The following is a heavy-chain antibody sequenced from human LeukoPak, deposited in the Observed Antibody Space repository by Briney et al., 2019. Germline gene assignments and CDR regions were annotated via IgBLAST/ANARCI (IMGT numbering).Heavy chain of an antibody. D-gene: IGHD3-10*01. CDR1: GFAFSSSD. J-gene: IGHJ4*02. V-gene: IGHV3-30*02. Sequence: GGSLRLSCAASGFAFSSSDIHWVRQAPGKGLEWVSFTRYDGSDENYADSVKGRFTISRDNSKNTLYLQMNSLRAEDTALYYCAKDSRPVRGVMVFDYWGQGTLVTVFS. CDR2: TRYDGSDE. CDR3: AKDSRPVRGVMVFDY.